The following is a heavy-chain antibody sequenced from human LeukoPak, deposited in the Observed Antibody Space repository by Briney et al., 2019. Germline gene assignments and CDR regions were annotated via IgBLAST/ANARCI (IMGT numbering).Heavy chain of an antibody. J-gene: IGHJ5*01. D-gene: IGHD6-25*01. CDR2: MNPKRGDT. Sequence: GASVKVSCKASGYDFNFYDINWVRQAPGKGLEWMGWMNPKRGDTGYAQSFQGRLTTTRDMSTSTSYMELNRLTSEDTAVYYCVRVADGYSSGWFDSWGQGTLVTVSS. CDR3: VRVADGYSSGWFDS. V-gene: IGHV1-8*03. CDR1: GYDFNFYD.